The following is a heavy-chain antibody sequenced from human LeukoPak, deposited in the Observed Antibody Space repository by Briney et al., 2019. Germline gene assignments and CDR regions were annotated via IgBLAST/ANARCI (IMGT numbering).Heavy chain of an antibody. CDR2: ISAYNGNT. V-gene: IGHV1-18*01. Sequence: RVASVKVSCKASGYTFTSYGISWVRQAPGQGLEWMGWISAYNGNTNYAQKLQGRVTMTTDTSTSTAYMELRSLRSDDTAVYYCARGGDRITMIVVSHGPFFDIWGQGTMVTVSS. D-gene: IGHD3-22*01. CDR3: ARGGDRITMIVVSHGPFFDI. J-gene: IGHJ3*02. CDR1: GYTFTSYG.